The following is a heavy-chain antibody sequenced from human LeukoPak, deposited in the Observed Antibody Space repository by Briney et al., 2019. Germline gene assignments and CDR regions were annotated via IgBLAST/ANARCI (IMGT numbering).Heavy chain of an antibody. V-gene: IGHV4-59*01. CDR1: GGSISSYY. CDR3: ARAAASETTTFYYYYMDV. J-gene: IGHJ6*03. D-gene: IGHD6-13*01. CDR2: IYYSGST. Sequence: SETLSLTCTVSGGSISSYYWSWIRQPPGKGLEWIGYIYYSGSTNYNPSLKSRVTISVDTSKNQFSLKLSSVTAADTAVYYCARAAASETTTFYYYYMDVWGKGTTVTVSS.